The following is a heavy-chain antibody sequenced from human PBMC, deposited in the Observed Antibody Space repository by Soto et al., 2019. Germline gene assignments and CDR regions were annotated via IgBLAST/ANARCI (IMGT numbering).Heavy chain of an antibody. CDR1: GGSISSGGYY. V-gene: IGHV4-31*03. J-gene: IGHJ6*02. D-gene: IGHD6-13*01. CDR3: ARAGIAAADYYYYYGMDV. Sequence: ASETLSLTCTVSGGSISSGGYYWSWIRQHPGKGLEWIGYIYYSGSTYYNPSLKSRVTISVDTSKNQFSLKLSSVTAADTAVYYCARAGIAAADYYYYYGMDVWGQGTTVTVSS. CDR2: IYYSGST.